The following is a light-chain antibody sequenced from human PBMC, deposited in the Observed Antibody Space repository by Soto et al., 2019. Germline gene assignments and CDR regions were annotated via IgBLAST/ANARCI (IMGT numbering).Light chain of an antibody. CDR2: GNS. CDR1: SSNIGAGYD. V-gene: IGLV1-40*01. Sequence: QSALTQPPSVSGAAGQRVTISCTGSSSNIGAGYDVHWYQQLPGTAPKLLIYGNSNRPSGVPDRFSGSKSGTSASLAITGLQPAHEADYYCQSYYSSLSGYVFGTGTKVT. J-gene: IGLJ1*01. CDR3: QSYYSSLSGYV.